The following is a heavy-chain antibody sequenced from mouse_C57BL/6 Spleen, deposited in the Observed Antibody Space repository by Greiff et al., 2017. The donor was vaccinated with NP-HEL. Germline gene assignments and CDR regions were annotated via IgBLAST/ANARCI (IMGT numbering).Heavy chain of an antibody. CDR1: GYTFTDHT. D-gene: IGHD1-1*01. Sequence: VQLQQSDAELVKPGASVKISCKVSGYTFTDHTIHWMKQRPEQGLEWIGYIYPRDGSTKYNEKFKGKATLTADKSSSTAYMQLNSPTSEDSAVYFCARYPLRSYWYFDVWGTGTTVTVSS. CDR3: ARYPLRSYWYFDV. J-gene: IGHJ1*03. V-gene: IGHV1-78*01. CDR2: IYPRDGST.